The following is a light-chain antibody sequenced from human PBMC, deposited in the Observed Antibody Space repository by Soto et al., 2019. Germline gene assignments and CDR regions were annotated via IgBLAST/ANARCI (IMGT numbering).Light chain of an antibody. CDR1: SSDVGGYNY. Sequence: QSVLTQPASVSGSPGPSITISCTGTSSDVGGYNYVSWYQQHPGKAPKLMIYDVSNRPSGVSNRFSGSKSGNTASLTISGLQAEDEAEYYCSSYTSSRTLVFGGGTKVTVL. CDR3: SSYTSSRTLV. J-gene: IGLJ3*02. V-gene: IGLV2-14*01. CDR2: DVS.